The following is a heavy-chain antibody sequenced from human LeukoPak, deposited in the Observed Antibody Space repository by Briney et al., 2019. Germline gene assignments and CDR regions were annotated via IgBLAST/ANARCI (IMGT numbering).Heavy chain of an antibody. J-gene: IGHJ2*01. V-gene: IGHV3-33*01. CDR3: ARDANYYDSSGPYWYFDL. CDR2: IWYDGSNK. D-gene: IGHD3-22*01. CDR1: GFTFSSYG. Sequence: QPGGSLRLSCAASGFTFSSYGMHWVRQAPGKGLEWVAVIWYDGSNKYYADSVKGRFTISRDNSKNTLYLQMNSLRAEDTAVYYCARDANYYDSSGPYWYFDLWGRGTLVTVSS.